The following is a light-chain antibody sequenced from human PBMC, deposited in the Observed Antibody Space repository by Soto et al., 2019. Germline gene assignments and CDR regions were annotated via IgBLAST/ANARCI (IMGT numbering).Light chain of an antibody. CDR2: DAS. J-gene: IGKJ5*01. V-gene: IGKV3-11*01. Sequence: EIVLTQSPATLSFSPGERATLSCRASQSFSSYLAWYQQKPGQAPRLLIYDASKRATGIPARFSGRGSGTDFTLTISSREPEDFAVYYCQQRSNWPPVITFGQATRLEIK. CDR3: QQRSNWPPVIT. CDR1: QSFSSY.